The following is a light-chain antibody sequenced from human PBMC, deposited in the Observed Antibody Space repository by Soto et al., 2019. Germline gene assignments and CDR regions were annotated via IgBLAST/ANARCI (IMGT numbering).Light chain of an antibody. J-gene: IGKJ4*01. CDR3: QEYKNWPPLT. CDR1: QSVTYN. Sequence: EIVMTQSPATLSVSPGETATLSCRASQSVTYNLAWYQQKPGQGPRLRIYGAFTRATGIPARFSGSGSGTEFTLTICSLKSEDFAVYYCQEYKNWPPLTFGGGTKVEIK. V-gene: IGKV3-15*01. CDR2: GAF.